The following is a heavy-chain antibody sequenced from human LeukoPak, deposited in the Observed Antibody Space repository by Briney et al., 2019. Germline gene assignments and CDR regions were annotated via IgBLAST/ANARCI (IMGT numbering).Heavy chain of an antibody. V-gene: IGHV3-74*01. D-gene: IGHD5-24*01. J-gene: IGHJ6*02. CDR2: INEDGDIT. CDR1: GFTLSAYW. Sequence: GGSLRLSCADSGFTLSAYWVHWVRQPPGKGLVWVSRINEDGDITNYADSVRGRFTISRDNAKNTLYLQMNSLRAEDTAVYYCAKEDSYLYYYYGMDVWGQGTTVTVSS. CDR3: AKEDSYLYYYYGMDV.